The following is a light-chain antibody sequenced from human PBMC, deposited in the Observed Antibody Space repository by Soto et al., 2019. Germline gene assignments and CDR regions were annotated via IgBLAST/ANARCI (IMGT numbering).Light chain of an antibody. V-gene: IGKV1-33*01. Sequence: DIQMTQSPSSLSASVGDRVTITCQASQDITNFLNWYQQKPGKAPKLLIYAASNLETGVPSRFRGGGSGADFTFTISSLQPEDVATYYCQQYDLLPWTFGQGTKVEIK. CDR1: QDITNF. CDR3: QQYDLLPWT. CDR2: AAS. J-gene: IGKJ1*01.